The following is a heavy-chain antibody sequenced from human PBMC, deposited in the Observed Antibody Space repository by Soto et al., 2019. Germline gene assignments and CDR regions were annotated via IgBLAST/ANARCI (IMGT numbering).Heavy chain of an antibody. Sequence: EVQLVESGGGLVQPGGSLKLSCAASGFTFSGSAMHWVRQASGKGLEWVGRIRSKANSYATAYAASVKGRFTISRDDSKNTAYLQMNSLKTEDMAVYHCTAQVSSTYQYYYYGMDVWGQGTTVTVSS. CDR2: IRSKANSYAT. D-gene: IGHD2-2*01. CDR3: TAQVSSTYQYYYYGMDV. J-gene: IGHJ6*02. CDR1: GFTFSGSA. V-gene: IGHV3-73*02.